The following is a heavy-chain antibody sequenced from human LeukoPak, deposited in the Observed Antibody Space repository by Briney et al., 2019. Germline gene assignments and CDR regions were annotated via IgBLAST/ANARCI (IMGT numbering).Heavy chain of an antibody. Sequence: SVKVSWKASGGTFSSYAISWVRQAPGQGLEWMGGIIPIFGTANYAQKFQGRVTITTDESTSTAYMELSSLRSEDTAVYYCARDRYYYDSSGHTGHWFDPWGQGTLVTVSS. CDR3: ARDRYYYDSSGHTGHWFDP. CDR2: IIPIFGTA. J-gene: IGHJ5*02. CDR1: GGTFSSYA. D-gene: IGHD3-22*01. V-gene: IGHV1-69*05.